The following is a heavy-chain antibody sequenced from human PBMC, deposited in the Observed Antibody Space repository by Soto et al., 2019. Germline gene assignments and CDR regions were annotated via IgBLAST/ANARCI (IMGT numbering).Heavy chain of an antibody. J-gene: IGHJ5*02. CDR1: GFTFGASA. CDR2: IGSKGETYAT. D-gene: IGHD2-2*01. V-gene: IGHV3-73*01. Sequence: GGSLRLSCAASGFTFGASALQWVRQASGKGLEWLGRIGSKGETYATAYAASVKGRFTISRDDSKNTAYLQMNSLESEDTAVYYCAKEKISTSCCNWFDPWGQGT. CDR3: AKEKISTSCCNWFDP.